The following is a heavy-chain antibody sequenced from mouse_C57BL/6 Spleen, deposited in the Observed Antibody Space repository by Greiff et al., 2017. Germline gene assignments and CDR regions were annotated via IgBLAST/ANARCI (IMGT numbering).Heavy chain of an antibody. D-gene: IGHD1-1*01. CDR3: ARWYYYSSSSNWYFDV. V-gene: IGHV1-53*01. J-gene: IGHJ1*03. CDR1: GYTFTSYW. CDR2: INPSNGGT. Sequence: QVQLQQPGTELVKPGASVKLSCTASGYTFTSYWMHWVKQRPGQGLEWIGNINPSNGGTNYNEKFKSKATLTVDKSSSTAYMQLSSLTSEDSAVYYCARWYYYSSSSNWYFDVWGTGTTVTVSS.